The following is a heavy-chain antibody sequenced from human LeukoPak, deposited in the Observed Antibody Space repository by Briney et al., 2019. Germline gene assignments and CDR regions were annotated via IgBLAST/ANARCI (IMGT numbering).Heavy chain of an antibody. CDR3: ARSGSYYIFDY. V-gene: IGHV3-30*02. CDR1: GFTFSSYG. J-gene: IGHJ4*02. CDR2: IPYYGTNK. Sequence: GGSLRLSCAASGFTFSSYGMNWVRQAPGKGLEWVAFIPYYGTNKYYADSVKGRFTISRDNSKNTLYLQMNSLRAEDTAVYYCARSGSYYIFDYWGQGTLVTVSS. D-gene: IGHD1-26*01.